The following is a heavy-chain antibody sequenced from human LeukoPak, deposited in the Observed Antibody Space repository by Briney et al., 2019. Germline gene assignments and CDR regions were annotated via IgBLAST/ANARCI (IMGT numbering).Heavy chain of an antibody. V-gene: IGHV4-59*08. CDR3: ARVWMGSRGAFDI. CDR2: INDSGST. J-gene: IGHJ3*02. CDR1: GDSISRYY. Sequence: PSETLSLTCTVSGDSISRYYWSWIRQPPGKGLECIGCINDSGSTNYNPSLKSRVTISADTSKNQFSLKLSSVTAADTAVYYCARVWMGSRGAFDIWRQGTMVTVSS. D-gene: IGHD3-10*01.